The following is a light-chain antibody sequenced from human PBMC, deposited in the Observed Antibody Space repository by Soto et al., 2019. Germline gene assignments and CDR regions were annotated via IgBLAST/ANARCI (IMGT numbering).Light chain of an antibody. Sequence: EIVLTQSPATPSLSPGERATLSCRASQTFSNNLAWYQQKPGQAPRLLIYDASTRATGIPARFSGSGSGTDFTLTISSLEPEDFAVYYCQQRGDWPRTFGQGTKVEI. CDR1: QTFSNN. V-gene: IGKV3-11*01. CDR2: DAS. CDR3: QQRGDWPRT. J-gene: IGKJ1*01.